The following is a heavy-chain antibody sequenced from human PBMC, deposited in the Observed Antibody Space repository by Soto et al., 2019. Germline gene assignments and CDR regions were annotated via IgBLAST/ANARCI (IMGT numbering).Heavy chain of an antibody. CDR1: GFTFSSYA. D-gene: IGHD3-3*01. Sequence: LRLSCAASGFTFSSYAMNWVRQAPGKGPEWVSDISGSGGSTYYADSVNCRFTISRDNSKNTLYLQMNSLRAEDTALYYCAKDFLSPDSNWFAPWGEGTLVTVS. CDR2: ISGSGGST. CDR3: AKDFLSPDSNWFAP. J-gene: IGHJ5*01. V-gene: IGHV3-23*01.